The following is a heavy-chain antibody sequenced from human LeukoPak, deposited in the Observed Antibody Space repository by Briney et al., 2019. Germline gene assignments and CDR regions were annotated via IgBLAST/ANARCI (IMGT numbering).Heavy chain of an antibody. CDR1: GFTFSSYS. J-gene: IGHJ4*02. V-gene: IGHV3-48*04. Sequence: QPGRSLRLSCAASGFTFSSYSMNWVRQAPGKGLEWVSYISSSSSTIYYADSVKGRFTISRDNAKNSLYLQMNSLRAEDTAVYYCAREAGSYLRRPFDYWGQGALVTVSS. CDR3: AREAGSYLRRPFDY. D-gene: IGHD3-16*02. CDR2: ISSSSSTI.